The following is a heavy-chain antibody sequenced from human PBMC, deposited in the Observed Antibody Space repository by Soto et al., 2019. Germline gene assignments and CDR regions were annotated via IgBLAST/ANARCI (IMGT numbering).Heavy chain of an antibody. Sequence: LSLTCAVYGGSFSGYYWSWIRQPPGKGLEWIGEINHSGSTNYNPSLKSRVTISVDTSKNQFSLKLSSVTAADTAVYYCARDRATVTTKYFDYWGQGTLVTVS. J-gene: IGHJ4*02. CDR1: GGSFSGYY. D-gene: IGHD4-17*01. CDR2: INHSGST. V-gene: IGHV4-34*01. CDR3: ARDRATVTTKYFDY.